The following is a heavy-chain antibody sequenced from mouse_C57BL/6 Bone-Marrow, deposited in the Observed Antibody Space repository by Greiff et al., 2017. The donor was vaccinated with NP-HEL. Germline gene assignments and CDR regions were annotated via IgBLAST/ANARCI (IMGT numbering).Heavy chain of an antibody. D-gene: IGHD1-1*02. CDR2: IDPENGDT. J-gene: IGHJ2*01. CDR3: TSYYGGY. CDR1: GFNIKDDY. V-gene: IGHV14-4*01. Sequence: LQQSGAELVRPGASVKLSCTASGFNIKDDYMHWVKPRPEQGLEWIGWIDPENGDTEYASKFQGKATITADTSSNTAYLQLSSLASEDTAVYYCTSYYGGYWGQGTTLTVSS.